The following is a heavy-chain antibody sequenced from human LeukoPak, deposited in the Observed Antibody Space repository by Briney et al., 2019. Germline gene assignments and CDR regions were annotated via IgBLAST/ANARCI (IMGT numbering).Heavy chain of an antibody. D-gene: IGHD6-6*01. J-gene: IGHJ6*02. Sequence: GASVKVSCKASGCTFTSYYMHWVRQAPGQGVEWMGIINPSGGSTSDAQKFQGRVTMPRATSPSTVYMKLSSLRSEDTAVYYCPKNNYSSPSGYYYGMDVWGQGTTVTVSS. CDR3: PKNNYSSPSGYYYGMDV. CDR1: GCTFTSYY. CDR2: INPSGGST. V-gene: IGHV1-46*01.